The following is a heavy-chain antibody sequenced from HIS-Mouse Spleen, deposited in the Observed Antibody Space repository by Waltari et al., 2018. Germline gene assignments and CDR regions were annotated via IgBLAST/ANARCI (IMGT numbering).Heavy chain of an antibody. CDR3: AREIPYSSSWYDWYFDL. J-gene: IGHJ2*01. D-gene: IGHD6-13*01. CDR2: IFYSGRT. V-gene: IGHV4-39*07. Sequence: QLQLQESGPGLVKPSETLSLTCTVSGGSISSSSYYWGWIRQPPGKGLEWIGGIFYSGRTYYNPSLKSRVTISVDTSQNQFSLKRSSVTAADTAVYYCAREIPYSSSWYDWYFDLWGRGTLVTVSS. CDR1: GGSISSSSYY.